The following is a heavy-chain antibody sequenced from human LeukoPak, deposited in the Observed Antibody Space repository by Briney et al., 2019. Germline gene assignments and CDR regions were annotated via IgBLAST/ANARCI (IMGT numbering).Heavy chain of an antibody. Sequence: PGGSLRLSCAASGFTFSTYAMSWVRQTPGKGLEWVSAIRGSNPGTYHADSVKGRFTISRDNSKNTLHLQMDSLRAEDTAIYYCAKASLGHCSGAFCYHFDYWGQGTPVTVSS. V-gene: IGHV3-23*01. CDR1: GFTFSTYA. CDR3: AKASLGHCSGAFCYHFDY. CDR2: IRGSNPGT. D-gene: IGHD2-15*01. J-gene: IGHJ4*02.